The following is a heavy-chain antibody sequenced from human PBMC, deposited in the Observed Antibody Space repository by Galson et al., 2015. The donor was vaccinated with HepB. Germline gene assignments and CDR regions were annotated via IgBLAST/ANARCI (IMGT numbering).Heavy chain of an antibody. Sequence: SVKVSCKASGYTFTSYGISWVRQAPGQGLEWMGWISAYSGGTNYAQKFQGWVTMTRDTSISTAYMELSRLRSDDTAVYYCARDSSGLPDYWGQGTLVTVSS. CDR1: GYTFTSYG. CDR3: ARDSSGLPDY. V-gene: IGHV1-2*04. CDR2: ISAYSGGT. J-gene: IGHJ4*02. D-gene: IGHD6-19*01.